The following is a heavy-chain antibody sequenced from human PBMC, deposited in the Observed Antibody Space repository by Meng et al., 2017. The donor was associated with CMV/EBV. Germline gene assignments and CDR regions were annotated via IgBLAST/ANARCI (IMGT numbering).Heavy chain of an antibody. D-gene: IGHD5-18*01. V-gene: IGHV3-11*01. CDR1: GFTFSDYY. CDR3: ARDSSKYSAMVPDSAFDI. CDR2: ISSSGSTI. Sequence: GESLKISCAASGFTFSDYYMSWIRQAPGKGLEWVSYISSSGSTIYYADSVKGRFTISRDNAKNSLYLQMNSLRAEDTAVYYCARDSSKYSAMVPDSAFDIWGQGTMVTVS. J-gene: IGHJ3*02.